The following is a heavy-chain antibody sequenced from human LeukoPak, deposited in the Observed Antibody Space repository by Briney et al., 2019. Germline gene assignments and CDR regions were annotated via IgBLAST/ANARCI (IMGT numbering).Heavy chain of an antibody. J-gene: IGHJ4*02. D-gene: IGHD2-15*01. CDR2: INAYNGNT. V-gene: IGHV1-18*01. CDR1: GYTFTSYG. Sequence: GASVKVSCKASGYTFTSYGISWVRQAPGQGLEWMGWINAYNGNTNYAQKLQGRVTMTTDTSTSPAYMELRSRRSDDTAVYYCARDLDIVVVVAAGHWGQETLVSVCS. CDR3: ARDLDIVVVVAAGH.